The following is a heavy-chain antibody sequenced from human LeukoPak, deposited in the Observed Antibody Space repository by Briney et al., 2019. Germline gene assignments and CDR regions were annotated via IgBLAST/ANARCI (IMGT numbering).Heavy chain of an antibody. CDR1: GFTFSSYA. V-gene: IGHV3-53*01. CDR3: ARGGSPGIGALGYMDV. D-gene: IGHD1-1*01. CDR2: IYSGGST. Sequence: HPGGSLRLSCAASGFTFSSYAMHWVRQAPGKGLEWVAVIYSGGSTYYADSVKGRFIMSRDNSKNTLYLQKNSLRAEDTAVYYCARGGSPGIGALGYMDVWGKGTTVTVSS. J-gene: IGHJ6*03.